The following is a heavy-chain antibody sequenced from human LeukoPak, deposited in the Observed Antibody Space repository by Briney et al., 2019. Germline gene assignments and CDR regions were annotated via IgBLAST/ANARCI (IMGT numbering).Heavy chain of an antibody. CDR3: AKDIAAAWGYYFDY. CDR1: GFTFSSYW. J-gene: IGHJ4*02. CDR2: IKQDGSEK. V-gene: IGHV3-7*03. Sequence: QSGGSLRLSCAASGFTFSSYWMSWVRQAPGKGLEWVANIKQDGSEKYYVDSVKGRFTISRDNAKNSLYLQMNSLRAEDTAVYYCAKDIAAAWGYYFDYWGQGTLVTVSS. D-gene: IGHD6-13*01.